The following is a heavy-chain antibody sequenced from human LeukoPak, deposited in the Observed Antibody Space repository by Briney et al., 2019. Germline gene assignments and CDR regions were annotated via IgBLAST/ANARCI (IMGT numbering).Heavy chain of an antibody. V-gene: IGHV3-48*04. J-gene: IGHJ6*03. CDR1: GFTFSSYS. CDR2: ISSSSSTI. Sequence: GGSLRLSCAASGFTFSSYSMNWVRQAPGKGLEWVSYISSSSSTIYYADSVKGRFTISRDNAKNSLYLQMNSLRAEDTAVYYCARDKAAYHMDVWGKGTTVTVSS. CDR3: ARDKAAYHMDV.